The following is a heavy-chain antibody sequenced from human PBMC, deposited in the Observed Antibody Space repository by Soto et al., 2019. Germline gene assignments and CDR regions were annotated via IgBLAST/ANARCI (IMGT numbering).Heavy chain of an antibody. D-gene: IGHD6-13*01. V-gene: IGHV4-34*01. Sequence: SETLSLTCAVYGGSFSGYYWSWIRQPPGKGLEWIGEINHSGSTNYNPSIKSRVTISVDTSKNQFSLKLSSVTAADTAVYYCARSSLAAAGIHFDYWGQGTLVTVSS. J-gene: IGHJ4*02. CDR1: GGSFSGYY. CDR3: ARSSLAAAGIHFDY. CDR2: INHSGST.